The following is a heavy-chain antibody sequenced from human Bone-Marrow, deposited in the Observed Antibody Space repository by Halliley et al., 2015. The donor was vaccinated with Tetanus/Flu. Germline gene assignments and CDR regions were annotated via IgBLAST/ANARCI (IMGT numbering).Heavy chain of an antibody. Sequence: MNWVRQIPGKGLEWVSSISSSSSHIYYIDSVKGRCDISRDNAQNSVSLQIDSLRAEDAAVYYCARSLYEWGYGMDVWGQGTTV. CDR3: ARSLYEWGYGMDV. J-gene: IGHJ6*02. CDR2: ISSSSSHI. D-gene: IGHD2-8*01. V-gene: IGHV3-21*01.